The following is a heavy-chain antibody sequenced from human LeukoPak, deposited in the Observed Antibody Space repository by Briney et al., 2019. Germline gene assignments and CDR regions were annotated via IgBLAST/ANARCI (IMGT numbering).Heavy chain of an antibody. CDR1: GFTFSSYE. D-gene: IGHD1-26*01. CDR3: ARGLVGTTSVYFDY. Sequence: QPGGSLRLSCAASGFTFSSYEMNWVRQAPGKGLEWVSYISSSGSTIYYADSVKGRFTISRDNAKNSLYLQMNSLRAEDTAVYYCARGLVGTTSVYFDYWGQGTLVTVSS. CDR2: ISSSGSTI. V-gene: IGHV3-48*03. J-gene: IGHJ4*02.